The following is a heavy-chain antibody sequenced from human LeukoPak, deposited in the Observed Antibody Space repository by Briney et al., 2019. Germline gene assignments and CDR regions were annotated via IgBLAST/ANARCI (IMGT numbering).Heavy chain of an antibody. CDR1: GFTFNSYE. J-gene: IGHJ4*02. CDR2: IKQDGSEK. D-gene: IGHD6-13*01. Sequence: PGGSLRLSCAASGFTFNSYEMNWVRQAPGKGLEWVANIKQDGSEKYYVDSVKGRFTISRDNAKNSLYLQMNSLRAEDTAVYYCARVRGAAARLDYWGQGTLVTVSS. CDR3: ARVRGAAARLDY. V-gene: IGHV3-7*01.